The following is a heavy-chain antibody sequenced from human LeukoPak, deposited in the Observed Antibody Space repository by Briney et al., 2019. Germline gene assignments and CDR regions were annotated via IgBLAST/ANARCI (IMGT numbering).Heavy chain of an antibody. D-gene: IGHD3-10*01. J-gene: IGHJ4*02. Sequence: ASVKVSCKASRYSFTSYYMHWVRHAPGQGLEWMGEINPSGGRTNYTQKFQGRVDMTRETSTSTVYMELSSLRSEDTAVYYCARANYSGSGSHYNPSFFDYWGQGTLVTVSS. V-gene: IGHV1-46*01. CDR3: ARANYSGSGSHYNPSFFDY. CDR2: INPSGGRT. CDR1: RYSFTSYY.